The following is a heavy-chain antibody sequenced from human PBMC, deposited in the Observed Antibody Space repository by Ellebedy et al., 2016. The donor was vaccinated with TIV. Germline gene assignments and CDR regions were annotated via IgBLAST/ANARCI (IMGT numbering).Heavy chain of an antibody. J-gene: IGHJ4*02. CDR3: ARGPYDGSGYYYAN. D-gene: IGHD3-22*01. CDR2: IDSRGT. CDR1: GVSISNYY. V-gene: IGHV4-4*07. Sequence: SETLSLXCTVSGVSISNYYWSWIRQPAGKGLEWIGRIDSRGTRYSPSLESRVTMSVDTSKSQLSLKLSSVTAADTAVYYCARGPYDGSGYYYANWGQGTLVTVSS.